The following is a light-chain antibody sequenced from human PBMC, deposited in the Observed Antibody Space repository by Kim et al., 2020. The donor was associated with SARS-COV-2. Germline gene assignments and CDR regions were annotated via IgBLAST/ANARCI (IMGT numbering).Light chain of an antibody. V-gene: IGKV3-15*01. Sequence: IVMTQSPATLSVSPGERVTLSCRASQSVKNNLAWYQQRPGQAPRLLIYGASTRATGISARFSGSGSGTEFSLTIRSLQSEDLAVYYCQQYNDWPLHTCGGGTKLEI. CDR3: QQYNDWPLHT. CDR1: QSVKNN. CDR2: GAS. J-gene: IGKJ4*01.